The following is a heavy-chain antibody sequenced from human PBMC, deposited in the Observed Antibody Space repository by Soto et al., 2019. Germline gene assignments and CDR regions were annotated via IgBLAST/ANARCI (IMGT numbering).Heavy chain of an antibody. CDR3: ARVTLRLYCSSTSCYGGDYYYYGMDV. D-gene: IGHD2-2*01. CDR1: GGSFSGYY. Sequence: PSETLSLTCAVYGGSFSGYYWSWIRQPPGKGLEWIGEINHSGSTNYNPSLKSRVTISVDTSKNQFSLKLSAVTAADTAVYYCARVTLRLYCSSTSCYGGDYYYYGMDVWGQGTTVTVSS. V-gene: IGHV4-34*01. CDR2: INHSGST. J-gene: IGHJ6*02.